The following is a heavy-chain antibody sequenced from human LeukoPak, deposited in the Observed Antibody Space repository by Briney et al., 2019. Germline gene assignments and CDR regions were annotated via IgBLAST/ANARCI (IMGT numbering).Heavy chain of an antibody. V-gene: IGHV1-46*01. Sequence: ASVKVSCKTSGYTFTNNGVIWVRQAPGQGLEWMGTINPSGYSANFAQKFQGRVTMTSDTSTSTVYMELSSLRSEDTAVYYCARVTSTSWYECFDYWGQGTLVTVSS. CDR2: INPSGYSA. D-gene: IGHD6-13*01. J-gene: IGHJ4*02. CDR3: ARVTSTSWYECFDY. CDR1: GYTFTNNG.